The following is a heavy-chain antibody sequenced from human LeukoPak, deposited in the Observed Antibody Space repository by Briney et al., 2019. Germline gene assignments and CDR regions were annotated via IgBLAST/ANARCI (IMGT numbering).Heavy chain of an antibody. J-gene: IGHJ6*02. V-gene: IGHV3-23*01. D-gene: IGHD4-23*01. Sequence: PGGSLRLSCAASGFTFSNYAMNWVRQAPGKGLEWVSAISGSGGDTAYADSVKDRFTISRDNSENTLYLQMNSLGAEDTAVYYCAKDHYGGNHYYYGMDVWGQGTTVTVSS. CDR2: ISGSGGDT. CDR3: AKDHYGGNHYYYGMDV. CDR1: GFTFSNYA.